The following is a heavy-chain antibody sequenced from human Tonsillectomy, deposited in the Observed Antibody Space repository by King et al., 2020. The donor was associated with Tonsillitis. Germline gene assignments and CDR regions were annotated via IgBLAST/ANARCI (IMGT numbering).Heavy chain of an antibody. CDR2: LSGSGGST. CDR3: AKDGEVVPAAMTAYFDY. V-gene: IGHV3-23*04. D-gene: IGHD2-2*01. CDR1: GFTFRSYA. Sequence: VQLVESGGGLVRPGGSLRLSCAASGFTFRSYAMSWVRQAPGKGLEWVSGLSGSGGSTFYAYSVKGRFTSSRDNSKNMLFLQMNSLRAGDAAVYYCAKDGEVVPAAMTAYFDYWGQGTLVTVSS. J-gene: IGHJ4*02.